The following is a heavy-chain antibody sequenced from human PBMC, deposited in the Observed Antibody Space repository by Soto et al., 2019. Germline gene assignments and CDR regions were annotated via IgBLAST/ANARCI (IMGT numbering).Heavy chain of an antibody. CDR1: GFTFSSYS. Sequence: PGGSLRLSCAASGFTFSSYSMNWVRQAPGKGLEWVSSISSSSSYIYYADSVKGRFTISRDNAKNSLYLQMNSLRAEDTAVYYCAREWSSSSDINYYYYYGMDVWGQGTTVTVSS. D-gene: IGHD6-6*01. CDR2: ISSSSSYI. CDR3: AREWSSSSDINYYYYYGMDV. J-gene: IGHJ6*02. V-gene: IGHV3-21*01.